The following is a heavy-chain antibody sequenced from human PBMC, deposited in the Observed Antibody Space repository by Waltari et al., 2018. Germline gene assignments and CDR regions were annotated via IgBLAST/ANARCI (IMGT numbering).Heavy chain of an antibody. CDR2: ISSSSSYI. CDR1: GFTFSSYS. D-gene: IGHD6-19*01. J-gene: IGHJ4*02. CDR3: ARGAVADVRRDY. Sequence: EVQLVESGGGLVKPGGSLRLSCAASGFTFSSYSMNWVRQAPGKGLEWVSSISSSSSYIYYADSVKGRFTISRDNAKNSLYLQMNSLRAEDTAVYYCARGAVADVRRDYWGQGTLVTVSS. V-gene: IGHV3-21*01.